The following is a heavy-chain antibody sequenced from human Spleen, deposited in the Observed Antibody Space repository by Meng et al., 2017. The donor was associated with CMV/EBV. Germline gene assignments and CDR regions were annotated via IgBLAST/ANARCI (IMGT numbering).Heavy chain of an antibody. V-gene: IGHV3-7*04. CDR1: GFTFSSHW. CDR2: INQDGSQK. Sequence: GESLKISCAASGFTFSSHWMTWVRQAPGKGLEWVANINQDGSQKNYVESVKGRFTISRDNAKNSLFLQMNSLRAEDTAVYYCARVAAAGRGMDVWGPGTTVTVSS. J-gene: IGHJ6*02. CDR3: ARVAAAGRGMDV. D-gene: IGHD6-13*01.